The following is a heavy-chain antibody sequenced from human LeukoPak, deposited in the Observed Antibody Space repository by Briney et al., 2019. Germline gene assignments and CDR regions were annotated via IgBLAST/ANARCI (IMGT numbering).Heavy chain of an antibody. CDR1: GFTFSSYW. J-gene: IGHJ4*02. CDR3: ARDSTNFDY. V-gene: IGHV3-21*01. Sequence: GGSLRLSCAASGFTFSSYWMSWVRQAPGKGLERVSSISSNSNYIYYADSVKGRFTISRDNAKNSLYLQMNSLRAGDTAVYYCARDSTNFDYWGQGTLVTVSS. D-gene: IGHD5-24*01. CDR2: ISSNSNYI.